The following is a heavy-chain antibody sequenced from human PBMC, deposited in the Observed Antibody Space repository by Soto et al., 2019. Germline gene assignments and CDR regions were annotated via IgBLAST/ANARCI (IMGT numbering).Heavy chain of an antibody. V-gene: IGHV4-31*03. D-gene: IGHD5-18*01. CDR3: ARRLTAMGYYYYYYMDV. J-gene: IGHJ6*03. CDR1: GGSISSGGYY. CDR2: IYYSGST. Sequence: SETLSLTCTVSGGSISSGGYYWSWIRQHPGKGLEWIRYIYYSGSTYYNPSLKSRVTISVDTSKNQFSLKLSSVTAADTAVYYCARRLTAMGYYYYYYMDVWGKGTTVTVSS.